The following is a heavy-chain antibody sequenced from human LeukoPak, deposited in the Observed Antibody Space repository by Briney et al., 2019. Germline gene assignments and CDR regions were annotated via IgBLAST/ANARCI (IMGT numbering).Heavy chain of an antibody. Sequence: GGSLRLSCAASGFTDSSNYMSWVRQAPGKGLEWVSVIYSGGSTYYADSVKGRFTISRDNSKNTLYLQMNSLRAEDTAVYYCASSLGGIFDYWGQGTLVTVSS. CDR3: ASSLGGIFDY. D-gene: IGHD3-16*01. V-gene: IGHV3-66*02. J-gene: IGHJ4*02. CDR1: GFTDSSNY. CDR2: IYSGGST.